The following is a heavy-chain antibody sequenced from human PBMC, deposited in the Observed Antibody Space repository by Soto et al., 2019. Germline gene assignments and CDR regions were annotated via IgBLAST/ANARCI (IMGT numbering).Heavy chain of an antibody. D-gene: IGHD2-15*01. Sequence: SQTLSLTCAISGDSVSSNSATWTWIRQSPSRGLEWLGRTYYRSKWYNDYAVSVKGRITINPDTSKNHFSLQLNSVSPEDTAVYYCARTSLEGGHFDFWGQGTLVTVSS. CDR1: GDSVSSNSAT. CDR3: ARTSLEGGHFDF. V-gene: IGHV6-1*01. CDR2: TYYRSKWYN. J-gene: IGHJ4*02.